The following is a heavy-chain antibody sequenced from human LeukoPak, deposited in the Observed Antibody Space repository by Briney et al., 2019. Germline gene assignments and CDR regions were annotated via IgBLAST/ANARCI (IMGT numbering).Heavy chain of an antibody. D-gene: IGHD2-15*01. CDR2: ISAYNGNT. CDR1: GYTFTSYG. V-gene: IGHV1-18*01. Sequence: ASVKVSCKAFGYTFTSYGIGWVRQAPGQGLEWMGWISAYNGNTNYAQKLQGRVTMTTDTSTSTAYMELRSLRSDDTAVYYCARGGSGGSCYSSTCWFDPWGQGTLVTVSS. J-gene: IGHJ5*02. CDR3: ARGGSGGSCYSSTCWFDP.